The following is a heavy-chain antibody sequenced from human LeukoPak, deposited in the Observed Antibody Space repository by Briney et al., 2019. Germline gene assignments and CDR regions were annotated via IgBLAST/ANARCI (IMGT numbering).Heavy chain of an antibody. V-gene: IGHV1-18*01. CDR2: ISAYNGNT. Sequence: ASVKVSCKASGYTFTSYGISWVRQAPGQGLEWMGWISAYNGNTNYAQKLQGRVTMTTDTSTSTAYMELRSLRSDDTAVYYCARGYSSSWDDNWFDPWGQGTLVTVSS. J-gene: IGHJ5*02. D-gene: IGHD6-13*01. CDR1: GYTFTSYG. CDR3: ARGYSSSWDDNWFDP.